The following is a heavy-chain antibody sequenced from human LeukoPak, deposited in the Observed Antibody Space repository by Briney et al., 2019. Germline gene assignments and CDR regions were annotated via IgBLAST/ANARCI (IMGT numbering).Heavy chain of an antibody. J-gene: IGHJ4*02. V-gene: IGHV3-30*18. D-gene: IGHD5-18*01. CDR2: ISYDGSNK. Sequence: AGRSLRLSCAASGFTFSSYGMHWVRQAPGKGLEWVAVISYDGSNKYYADSVKGRFTISRDNSKNTLYLRMNSLRAEDTAVYYCAKGDYEIQLWLRRLRIDYWGQGTLVTVSS. CDR3: AKGDYEIQLWLRRLRIDY. CDR1: GFTFSSYG.